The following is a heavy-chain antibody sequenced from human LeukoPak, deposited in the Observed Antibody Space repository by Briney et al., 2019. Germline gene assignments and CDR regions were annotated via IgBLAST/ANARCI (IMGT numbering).Heavy chain of an antibody. V-gene: IGHV4-4*02. CDR2: IYHSGSP. D-gene: IGHD1-1*01. J-gene: IGHJ4*02. Sequence: SGTLSLTCAVSGGSISSNNWWGWVRQPPGKGLGWIGEIYHSGSPNYNPSLKSRVTISVDKSRNHFSLNLSSVTAADTAVYYCARVNINNWHRCDYWGQGTLVTVSS. CDR1: GGSISSNNW. CDR3: ARVNINNWHRCDY.